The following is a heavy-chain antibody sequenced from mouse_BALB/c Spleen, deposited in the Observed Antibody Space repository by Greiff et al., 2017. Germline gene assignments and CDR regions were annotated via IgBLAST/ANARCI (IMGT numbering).Heavy chain of an antibody. CDR1: GFSLTSYG. D-gene: IGHD1-1*01. Sequence: VQRVESGPGLVAPSQSLSITCTVSGFSLTSYGVHWVRQPPGKGLEWLGVIWAGGSTNYNSALMSRLSISKDNSKSQVFLKMNSLQTDDTAMYYCARGITTVVGDYAMDYWGQGTSVTVSS. V-gene: IGHV2-9*02. CDR2: IWAGGST. CDR3: ARGITTVVGDYAMDY. J-gene: IGHJ4*01.